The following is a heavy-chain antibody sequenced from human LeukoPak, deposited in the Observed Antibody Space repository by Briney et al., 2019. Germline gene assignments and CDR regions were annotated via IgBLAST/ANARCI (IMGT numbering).Heavy chain of an antibody. CDR2: ITPIFGTA. CDR3: ASGGSGGYYNEPVDY. J-gene: IGHJ4*02. V-gene: IGHV1-69*05. D-gene: IGHD3-10*01. Sequence: SVKVSCKASGGTFSSYAISWVRQAPGQGLEWMGRITPIFGTANYAQKFQGRVTITTDESTSTAYMELSSLRSEDTAVYYCASGGSGGYYNEPVDYWGQGTLVTVSS. CDR1: GGTFSSYA.